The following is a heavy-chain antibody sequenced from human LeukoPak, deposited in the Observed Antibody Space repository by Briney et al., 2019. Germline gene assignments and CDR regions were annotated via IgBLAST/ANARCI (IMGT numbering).Heavy chain of an antibody. J-gene: IGHJ5*02. CDR3: ARRHDYGDYGDWFDP. D-gene: IGHD4-17*01. CDR2: ICPGDSET. V-gene: IGHV5-51*01. CDR1: GYTFSTYW. Sequence: GESLKISCKGSGYTFSTYWIAWVRQMPGKGLEWVGIICPGDSETRYSPSFQGQVTISADKSITTAYLQWSSLKASDTAMYYCARRHDYGDYGDWFDPWGQGTLVTVSS.